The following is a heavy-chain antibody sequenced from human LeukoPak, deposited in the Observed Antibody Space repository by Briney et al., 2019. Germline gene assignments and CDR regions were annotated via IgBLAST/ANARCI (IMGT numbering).Heavy chain of an antibody. J-gene: IGHJ4*02. CDR3: ARSRELLDFDT. CDR1: VYTFRDYT. D-gene: IGHD3-10*01. Sequence: AASVKVSCKPSVYTFRDYTIHWVPQAPGQGLEWMGWINPSSNAANYAQRFEGRVSLTRDTSISTADMVLTSLTSDDTGVYYCARSRELLDFDTWGQGTLVSVSS. CDR2: INPSSNAA. V-gene: IGHV1-2*02.